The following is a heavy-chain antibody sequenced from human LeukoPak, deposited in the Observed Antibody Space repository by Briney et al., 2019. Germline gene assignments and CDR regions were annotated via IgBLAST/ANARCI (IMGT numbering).Heavy chain of an antibody. V-gene: IGHV5-51*01. D-gene: IGHD3-3*01. CDR3: ARLGGFWSGYYTDYFDY. CDR2: IYPADSDI. Sequence: GESLKISCKGSGYSFTSYWIGWVRQLPGKGLEWMGIIYPADSDIRYSPSFQGQVTISADKSISTAYLQWSSLKASDTAMYYCARLGGFWSGYYTDYFDYWGQGTLVTVSS. J-gene: IGHJ4*02. CDR1: GYSFTSYW.